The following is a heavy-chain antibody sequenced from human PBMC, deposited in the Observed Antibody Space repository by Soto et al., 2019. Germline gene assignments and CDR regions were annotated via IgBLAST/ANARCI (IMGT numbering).Heavy chain of an antibody. D-gene: IGHD1-26*01. CDR1: GFTFSKAW. V-gene: IGHV3-15*01. CDR2: IMSKTDGGTT. Sequence: GGSLRLSCATSGFTFSKAWVGWVRQAPGRGLEWVGRIMSKTDGGTTDYAAPVKGRFTVSRDDSKSTLYLQMNSLKTEDTAFYYCTTDSGMSPYSFDYWGQGTLVTVSS. CDR3: TTDSGMSPYSFDY. J-gene: IGHJ4*02.